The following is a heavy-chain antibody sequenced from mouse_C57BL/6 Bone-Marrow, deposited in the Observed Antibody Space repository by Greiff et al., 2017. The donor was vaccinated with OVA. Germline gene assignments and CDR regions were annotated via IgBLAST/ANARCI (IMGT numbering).Heavy chain of an antibody. V-gene: IGHV1-55*01. Sequence: QVQLKQPGAELVKPGASVKMSCKASGYTFTSYWITWVKQRPGQGLEWIGDIYPGSGSTNYNEKFKSKATLTVDTSSSTAYMQLSSLTSEDSAVYYCARARLITTVVAPYAMYYWGQGTSVTVSS. CDR1: GYTFTSYW. CDR3: ARARLITTVVAPYAMYY. CDR2: IYPGSGST. D-gene: IGHD1-1*01. J-gene: IGHJ4*01.